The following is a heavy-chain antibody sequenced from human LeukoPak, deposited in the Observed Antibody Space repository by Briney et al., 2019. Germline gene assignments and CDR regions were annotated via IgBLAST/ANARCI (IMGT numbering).Heavy chain of an antibody. D-gene: IGHD6-13*01. Sequence: TGGSLRLSCAASGFTFSSFAMHWVRQAPGKGLEYVSAISSDGGSTFYANSVGGRFTISRDNSKNTLFLQMGSLRAEDMAVYYCARGLLRSWKYNWFDPWGQGTLVTVSS. CDR1: GFTFSSFA. CDR2: ISSDGGST. CDR3: ARGLLRSWKYNWFDP. J-gene: IGHJ5*02. V-gene: IGHV3-64*01.